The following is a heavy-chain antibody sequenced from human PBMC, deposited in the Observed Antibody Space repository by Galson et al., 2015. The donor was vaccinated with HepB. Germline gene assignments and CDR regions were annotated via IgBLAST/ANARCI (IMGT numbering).Heavy chain of an antibody. CDR2: VSGYDGSA. V-gene: IGHV1-18*01. CDR1: GYDFNKYG. J-gene: IGHJ6*04. Sequence: SVKVSCKASGYDFNKYGLSWVRQAPGQGLEWMRWVSGYDGSANYSPKFQGRVTMTTQTSTGTAYMEMRSLRSDDTAVYYCARDSRLELHLNNYYSYGMDVWGEGTAVTVSA. CDR3: ARDSRLELHLNNYYSYGMDV. D-gene: IGHD1-7*01.